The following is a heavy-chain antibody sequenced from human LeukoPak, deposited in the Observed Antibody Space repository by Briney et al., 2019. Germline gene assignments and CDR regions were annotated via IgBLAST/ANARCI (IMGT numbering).Heavy chain of an antibody. Sequence: GGSLRLSCAASGFTFSTYNMNWVRQASGKGLEWVGRIRSKANSYATAYAASVKGRFTISRGDSKNTAYLQMNSLKTEDTAVYYCTRPESGSPNWGQGTLVTVSS. CDR1: GFTFSTYN. CDR2: IRSKANSYAT. J-gene: IGHJ4*02. D-gene: IGHD1-26*01. V-gene: IGHV3-73*01. CDR3: TRPESGSPN.